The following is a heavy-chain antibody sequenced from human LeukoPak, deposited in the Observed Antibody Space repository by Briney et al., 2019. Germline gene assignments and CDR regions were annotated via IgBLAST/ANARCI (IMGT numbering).Heavy chain of an antibody. J-gene: IGHJ4*02. CDR3: ARDGTKRIPNDF. CDR1: GFILNDYW. V-gene: IGHV3-74*01. D-gene: IGHD1-26*01. Sequence: GGSLRLSCDTSGFILNDYWIHWVRQAPGKGLFWVAGVRGDGTKTVYADSVKGRFTVSRDNAKDALFLQMNSLRAEDTAVYYCARDGTKRIPNDFWGQGTLVTVSS. CDR2: VRGDGTKT.